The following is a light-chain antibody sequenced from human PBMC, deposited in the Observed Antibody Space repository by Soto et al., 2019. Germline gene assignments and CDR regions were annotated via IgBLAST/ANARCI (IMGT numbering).Light chain of an antibody. Sequence: DIQLTQSPSFLSASVGDRVTITCRASQGISSYLAWYQQKPGKAPTLLIYAASTLQSGVPSRFSGSGSGTEFTLTISSLQPEDFATYYCQQFNSYPLTFGGGTKVQIK. J-gene: IGKJ4*01. CDR3: QQFNSYPLT. CDR1: QGISSY. V-gene: IGKV1-9*01. CDR2: AAS.